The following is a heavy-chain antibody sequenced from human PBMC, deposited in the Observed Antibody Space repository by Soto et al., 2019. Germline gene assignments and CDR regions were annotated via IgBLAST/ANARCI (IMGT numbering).Heavy chain of an antibody. CDR1: GGSISSYY. CDR2: IYYSGST. D-gene: IGHD6-13*01. J-gene: IGHJ5*02. V-gene: IGHV4-59*08. Sequence: PSETLSLTCTVSGGSISSYYWSWIRQPPGKGLEWIGYIYYSGSTNYNPSLKSRVTISVDTSKNQFSLKLSSVTAADTAVYYCARHRGEGIAEAIDPFDPWGQGTLVTVSS. CDR3: ARHRGEGIAEAIDPFDP.